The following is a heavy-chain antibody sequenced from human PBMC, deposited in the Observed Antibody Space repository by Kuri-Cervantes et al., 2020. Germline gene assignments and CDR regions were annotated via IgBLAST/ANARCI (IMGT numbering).Heavy chain of an antibody. CDR1: GFTFSSYA. CDR2: ISYDGSNK. Sequence: GGSLRLSCAASGFTFSSYAMHWVRQAPGKGLEWVAVISYDGSNKYYADSVKGRFTISRDNSKNTLYLQMNSLRAEDTAVYYCARENDYYDSSGQPEGLWDAFDIWGQGTMVTVSS. D-gene: IGHD3-22*01. J-gene: IGHJ3*02. CDR3: ARENDYYDSSGQPEGLWDAFDI. V-gene: IGHV3-30-3*01.